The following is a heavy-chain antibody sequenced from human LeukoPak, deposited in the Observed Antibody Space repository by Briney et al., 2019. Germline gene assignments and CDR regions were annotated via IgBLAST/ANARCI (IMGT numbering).Heavy chain of an antibody. Sequence: SESPSLTCTVSGGSISSYYWSWIRQPPEKRLEWIGYIYYRGTTKYNPSLKSRVTISVDTSKNQFSLKLSSVTAADTAVYYCARDYVYYGPRISRWFDPWGQGTLVTVSS. CDR2: IYYRGTT. CDR3: ARDYVYYGPRISRWFDP. D-gene: IGHD3-10*01. J-gene: IGHJ5*02. CDR1: GGSISSYY. V-gene: IGHV4-59*12.